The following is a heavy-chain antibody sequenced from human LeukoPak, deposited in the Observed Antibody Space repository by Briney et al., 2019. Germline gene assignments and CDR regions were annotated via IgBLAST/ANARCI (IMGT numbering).Heavy chain of an antibody. CDR3: IRIAVAGPDY. CDR2: IRSKANSYAT. J-gene: IGHJ4*02. CDR1: GFTFSSYE. V-gene: IGHV3-73*01. D-gene: IGHD6-19*01. Sequence: GGSLRLSCAASGFTFSSYEMNWVRQAPGKGLEWVGRIRSKANSYATAYAASVKGRFTISRDDSKNTAYLQMNSLKTEDTAVYYCIRIAVAGPDYWGQGTLVTVSS.